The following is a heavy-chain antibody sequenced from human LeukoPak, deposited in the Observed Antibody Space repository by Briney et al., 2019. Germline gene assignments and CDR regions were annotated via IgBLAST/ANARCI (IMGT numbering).Heavy chain of an antibody. CDR3: AKGSKAVVFTRDHYMDV. CDR2: ISSSSLYI. J-gene: IGHJ6*03. CDR1: GFTFSSYS. V-gene: IGHV3-21*01. Sequence: GGSLRLSCAASGFTFSSYSMNWVRQAPGKGLEWVSSISSSSLYIYYADSVKGRFTISRDNSKNTLYLQMNSLRAEDTAVYYCAKGSKAVVFTRDHYMDVWGKGTTVTISS. D-gene: IGHD3-22*01.